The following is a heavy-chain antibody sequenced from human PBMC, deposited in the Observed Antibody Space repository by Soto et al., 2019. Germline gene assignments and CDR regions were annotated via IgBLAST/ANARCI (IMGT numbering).Heavy chain of an antibody. CDR1: GGSINYNSYY. CDR2: IFYTGTT. Sequence: SETLSLTCSVSGGSINYNSYYWGWIRQPPGRGLEWVGGIFYTGTTYYSPSLKDRVTISVDTSKNSFSLNLTSVTAADTAVYFCARLVVVAPVANAWGQGTLVTVSS. J-gene: IGHJ5*02. CDR3: ARLVVVAPVANA. V-gene: IGHV4-39*02. D-gene: IGHD2-15*01.